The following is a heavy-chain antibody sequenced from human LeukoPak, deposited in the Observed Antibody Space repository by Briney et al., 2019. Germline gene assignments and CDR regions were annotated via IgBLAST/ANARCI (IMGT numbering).Heavy chain of an antibody. V-gene: IGHV3-33*01. Sequence: GGSLRLSCAASGFTFSTHAMHWVRQAPAKGLEWVAMIWFDGKNTHYVDSVKGRFTMSRDNAKNSLYLQMNSLSAEDTAVYYCARDKYGDYAFDIWGQGTMVTVSS. CDR2: IWFDGKNT. D-gene: IGHD4-17*01. J-gene: IGHJ3*02. CDR3: ARDKYGDYAFDI. CDR1: GFTFSTHA.